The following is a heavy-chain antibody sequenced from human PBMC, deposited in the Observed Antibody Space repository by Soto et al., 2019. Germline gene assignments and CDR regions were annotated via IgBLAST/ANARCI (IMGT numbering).Heavy chain of an antibody. CDR2: IYSGGST. CDR3: AKDLRPPRDTVTGY. V-gene: IGHV3-53*01. D-gene: IGHD4-4*01. Sequence: PGGSLRLSCAASGFIFSDYYMSWIRQAPGKGLEWVSVIYSGGSTYYADSVKGRFTISRDNSKNTLYLQMNSLRAEDTAVYYCAKDLRPPRDTVTGYWGQGTLVTVSS. J-gene: IGHJ4*02. CDR1: GFIFSDYY.